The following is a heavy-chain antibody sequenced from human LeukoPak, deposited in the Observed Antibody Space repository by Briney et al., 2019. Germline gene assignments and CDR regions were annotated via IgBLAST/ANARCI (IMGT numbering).Heavy chain of an antibody. CDR3: AKDDPSQVAFDY. CDR1: GFTFTGHT. V-gene: IGHV3-23*01. CDR2: ISGSGGST. Sequence: GGSLRLSCAASGFTFTGHTMTWLRQAPGKGLEWVSAISGSGGSTYYADSVKGRFTISRDNSKNTLYLQMNSLRAEDTAVYYCAKDDPSQVAFDYWGQGTLVTVSS. J-gene: IGHJ4*02. D-gene: IGHD5-12*01.